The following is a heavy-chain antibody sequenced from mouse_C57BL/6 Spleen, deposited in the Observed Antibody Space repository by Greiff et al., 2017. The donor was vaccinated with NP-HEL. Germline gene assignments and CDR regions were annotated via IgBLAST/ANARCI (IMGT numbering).Heavy chain of an antibody. J-gene: IGHJ3*01. D-gene: IGHD1-1*01. Sequence: VQLQQPGAELVKPGASVKLSCKASGYTFTSYWMQWVKQRPGQGLEWIGEIDPSDSYTNYNQKFKGKATLTVDTSSSTAYMQLSSLTSEDSAVYYCARGGEYYGSSYGWFAYWGQGTLVTVSA. CDR1: GYTFTSYW. V-gene: IGHV1-50*01. CDR3: ARGGEYYGSSYGWFAY. CDR2: IDPSDSYT.